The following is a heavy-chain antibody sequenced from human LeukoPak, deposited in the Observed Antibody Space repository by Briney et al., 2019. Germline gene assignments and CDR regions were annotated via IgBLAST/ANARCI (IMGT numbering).Heavy chain of an antibody. CDR2: ISTTGSSI. D-gene: IGHD6-19*01. J-gene: IGHJ4*02. CDR1: VFTFSSYE. V-gene: IGHV3-48*03. CDR3: ARVQRGIEVALDY. Sequence: PGGSLRLSCAASVFTFSSYEMNWVRQAPGRGLAWVSYISTTGSSIYYADSVKGRFTISRDNVKNLLYLQMNSLTAEDTAVYYCARVQRGIEVALDYWGQGTLATVSS.